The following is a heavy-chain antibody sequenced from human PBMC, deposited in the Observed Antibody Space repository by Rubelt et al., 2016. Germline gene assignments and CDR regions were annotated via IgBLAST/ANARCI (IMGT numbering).Heavy chain of an antibody. V-gene: IGHV4-38-2*02. CDR2: VYYTGDT. Sequence: QVQLQESGPGLVKPSETLSLTCTVSGYSISSGYYWGWIRQPPGKGLEWLANVYYTGDTFYNPSFSSRLTISIDTSKNQFSLTLGSMTAADSALYYCARGRGFGDFATDFDHWGQGTLVSVSS. CDR1: GYSISSGYY. CDR3: ARGRGFGDFATDFDH. J-gene: IGHJ4*02. D-gene: IGHD4-17*01.